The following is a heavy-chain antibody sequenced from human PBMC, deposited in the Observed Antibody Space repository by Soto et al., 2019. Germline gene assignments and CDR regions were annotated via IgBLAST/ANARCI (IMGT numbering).Heavy chain of an antibody. Sequence: QVQLVQSGAEVKKPGASVKVSCKASGYTFTSYGISWVRQAPGQGLEWMGWVSAYNGNTNHAQKLRGRVTMTTDTSTSTADMGPGSLTADDTAVYYWAGAVAVGLFDYWGQGTLVTVSS. J-gene: IGHJ4*02. CDR2: VSAYNGNT. D-gene: IGHD1-26*01. CDR1: GYTFTSYG. CDR3: AGAVAVGLFDY. V-gene: IGHV1-18*01.